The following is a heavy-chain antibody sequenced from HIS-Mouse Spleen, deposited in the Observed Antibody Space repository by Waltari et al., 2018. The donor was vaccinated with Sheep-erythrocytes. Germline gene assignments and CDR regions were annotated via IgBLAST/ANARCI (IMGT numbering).Heavy chain of an antibody. D-gene: IGHD5-18*01. V-gene: IGHV4-39*01. J-gene: IGHJ4*02. CDR2: IYSSGST. CDR3: ARHKDTAMVHFDY. CDR1: GGSISSSSYY. Sequence: QLQLQESGPGLVKPSETLSLTCTVSGGSISSSSYYWCWTRRPPGKGLAWIGSIYSSGSTYYNPSLKSRVTISVATSKNQFSLKLSSVTAADTAVYYCARHKDTAMVHFDYWGQGTLVTVSS.